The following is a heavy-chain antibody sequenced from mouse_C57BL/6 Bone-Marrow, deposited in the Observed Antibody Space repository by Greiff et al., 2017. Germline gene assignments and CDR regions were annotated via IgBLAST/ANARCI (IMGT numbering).Heavy chain of an antibody. Sequence: EVHLVASGGGLVKPGGSLKLFCAASGFTFRDYGMHWVRQAPEKGLEWVAYISSGSSTIYYADTVKGRFTISRDNAKNTLFLQMTSLRSEDTAMYYCATERFAYWGQGTLVTVSA. V-gene: IGHV5-17*01. CDR3: ATERFAY. J-gene: IGHJ3*01. CDR2: ISSGSSTI. CDR1: GFTFRDYG.